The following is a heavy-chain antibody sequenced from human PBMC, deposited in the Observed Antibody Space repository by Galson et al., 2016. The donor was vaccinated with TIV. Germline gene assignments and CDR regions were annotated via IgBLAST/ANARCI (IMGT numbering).Heavy chain of an antibody. D-gene: IGHD2-2*03. Sequence: SVKVSCKASGGTFVSYSVNWVRQAPGQGLEWMGRIIPFLDMANYAQKFQGRVTITADKSTSTAYMELSSLRSDDTAVYYCTRERGPGYCSSTSCYGYYGMDAWGQGTTVTVSS. CDR1: GGTFVSYS. CDR3: TRERGPGYCSSTSCYGYYGMDA. V-gene: IGHV1-69*04. CDR2: IIPFLDMA. J-gene: IGHJ6*02.